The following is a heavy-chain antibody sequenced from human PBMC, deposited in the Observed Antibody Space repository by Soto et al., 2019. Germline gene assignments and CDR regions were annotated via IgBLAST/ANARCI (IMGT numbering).Heavy chain of an antibody. CDR3: ARAGSTFTTFPVVHPGMEV. J-gene: IGHJ6*01. Sequence: ASVXVACRASWYTFTVDYMGGVLQAPGQGLDGMGWINPNSGGTNYAQKFQGRVTMTREKSISTAYMELSRLRSDDTAVSYCARAGSTFTTFPVVHPGMEVCGQRPTVTVYS. D-gene: IGHD3-3*01. V-gene: IGHV1-2*02. CDR1: WYTFTVDY. CDR2: INPNSGGT.